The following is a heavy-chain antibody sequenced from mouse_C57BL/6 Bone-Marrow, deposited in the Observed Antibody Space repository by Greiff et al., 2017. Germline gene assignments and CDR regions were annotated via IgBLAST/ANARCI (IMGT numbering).Heavy chain of an antibody. V-gene: IGHV2-2*01. Sequence: QVQLKESGPGLVQPSQRLSITCTVSGFSLTSYGVHWVRQSPGKGLEWLGVIWSGGSTDYNAAFISRLSLSKDNSKSQVFFKMNSLQADDTAIYYGARKRGSSYVEFAYWGQGTLVTVSA. D-gene: IGHD1-1*01. CDR3: ARKRGSSYVEFAY. CDR1: GFSLTSYG. J-gene: IGHJ3*01. CDR2: IWSGGST.